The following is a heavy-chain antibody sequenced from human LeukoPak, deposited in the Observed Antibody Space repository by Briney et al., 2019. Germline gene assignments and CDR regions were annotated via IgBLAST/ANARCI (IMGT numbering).Heavy chain of an antibody. D-gene: IGHD3-3*01. CDR2: ISGSGGST. V-gene: IGHV3-23*01. Sequence: PGGSLRLSCAASGFTFSSYGMHWVRQAPGKGLEWVSAISGSGGSTYYADSVKGRFTISRDNSKNTLYLQMNSLRAEDTAVYYCAKADYDFWSGVDYWGQGTLVTVSS. CDR3: AKADYDFWSGVDY. CDR1: GFTFSSYG. J-gene: IGHJ4*02.